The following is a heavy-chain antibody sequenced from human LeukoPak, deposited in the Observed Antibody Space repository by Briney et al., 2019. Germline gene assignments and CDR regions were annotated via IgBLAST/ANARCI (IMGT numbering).Heavy chain of an antibody. Sequence: GASVKVSCKASGYTFTSYGISWVRQAPGQGLEWMGWISAYNGNTNYAQKLQGRVTMTTDTSTSTAYMELRSLRSDDTAVYYCATVRSEGSGLNRGYYYYMDVWGKGTTVTISS. CDR1: GYTFTSYG. CDR2: ISAYNGNT. J-gene: IGHJ6*03. V-gene: IGHV1-18*01. CDR3: ATVRSEGSGLNRGYYYYMDV. D-gene: IGHD3-22*01.